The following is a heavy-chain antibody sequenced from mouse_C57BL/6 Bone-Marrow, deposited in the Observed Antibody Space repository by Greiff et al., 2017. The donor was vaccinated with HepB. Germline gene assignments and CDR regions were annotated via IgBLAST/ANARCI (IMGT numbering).Heavy chain of an antibody. J-gene: IGHJ4*01. CDR1: GYTFTSYW. CDR3: TRGGDYDYGYAMDY. V-gene: IGHV1-5*01. Sequence: EVQLQQSGTVLARPGASVKMSCKTSGYTFTSYWMHWVQQRPGQGLEWIGAIYPGNSDTSYNQKFKGKAKLTAVTSASTAYMELSSLTNEDSAVYYCTRGGDYDYGYAMDYWGQGTSVTVSS. CDR2: IYPGNSDT. D-gene: IGHD2-4*01.